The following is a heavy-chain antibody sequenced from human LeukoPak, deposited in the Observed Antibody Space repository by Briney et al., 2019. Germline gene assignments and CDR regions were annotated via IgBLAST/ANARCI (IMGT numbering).Heavy chain of an antibody. V-gene: IGHV3-7*01. J-gene: IGHJ4*02. CDR3: AREGVGYYLDQ. CDR1: GLTFSNYW. D-gene: IGHD2-15*01. CDR2: IKQDGRQK. Sequence: GGSLRLSCAASGLTFSNYWMSWVRQAPGKALEWVANIKQDGRQKYYVDSVKGRFTISRDNAKNSLYLQMNNLRAEDTAVYYCAREGVGYYLDQWGQGTLVTVPS.